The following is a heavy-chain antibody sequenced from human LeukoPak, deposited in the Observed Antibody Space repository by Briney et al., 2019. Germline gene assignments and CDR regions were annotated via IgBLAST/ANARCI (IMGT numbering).Heavy chain of an antibody. J-gene: IGHJ4*02. D-gene: IGHD4-11*01. CDR2: VRSKAYGGTT. CDR1: GFTFGEYT. Sequence: GGSLRLSCISSGFTFGEYTMTWVRQAPGKGLEWVGFVRSKAYGGTTEYAASVKGRFTISRDDSKKIAYLHMNSLKTEDTAVYYCTRVYGNYVFAYFDYWGQGTLVTVSS. V-gene: IGHV3-49*04. CDR3: TRVYGNYVFAYFDY.